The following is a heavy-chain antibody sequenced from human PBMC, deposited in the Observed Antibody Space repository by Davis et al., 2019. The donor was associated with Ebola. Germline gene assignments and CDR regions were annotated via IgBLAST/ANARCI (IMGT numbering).Heavy chain of an antibody. J-gene: IGHJ4*02. V-gene: IGHV4-34*01. Sequence: PSETLSLTCAVSGGSISSGGYSWSWIRQPPGKGLEWIGEINHSGSTNYNPSLKSRVTISVDTSKNQFSLKLSSVTAADTAVYYCARSQGWVEQQLVPIGYWGQGTLVTVSS. CDR1: GGSISSGGYS. CDR3: ARSQGWVEQQLVPIGY. CDR2: INHSGST. D-gene: IGHD6-13*01.